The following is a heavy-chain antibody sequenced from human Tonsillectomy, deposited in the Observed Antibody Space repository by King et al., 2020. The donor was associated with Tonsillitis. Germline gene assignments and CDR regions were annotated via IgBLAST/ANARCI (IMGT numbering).Heavy chain of an antibody. D-gene: IGHD2-2*01. CDR3: AKSYCSSTSCLDAFDI. J-gene: IGHJ3*02. CDR2: ISGSGGST. V-gene: IGHV3-23*04. CDR1: GFTFSSYA. Sequence: VQLVESGGGLVQPGGSLRLSCAASGFTFSSYAMSWVRQAPGKGLEWVSAISGSGGSTYYADSVKGRFTISRDNSKNTLYLQMNSLRAEDTAVYYCAKSYCSSTSCLDAFDIWAKGQWSPSLQ.